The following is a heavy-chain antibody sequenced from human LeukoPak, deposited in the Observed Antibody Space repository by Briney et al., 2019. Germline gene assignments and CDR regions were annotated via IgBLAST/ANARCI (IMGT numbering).Heavy chain of an antibody. CDR1: GYTFTSYG. CDR3: ARDRPPEKLLDY. D-gene: IGHD1-14*01. J-gene: IGHJ4*02. Sequence: ASVKVSCKASGYTFTSYGISWVRQAPGQGLEWMGWISAYNGNTNYAQKLQGRVTMTTDTSTSTAYMELRSLRSDDTVVYYCARDRPPEKLLDYWGQGTLVTVSS. V-gene: IGHV1-18*01. CDR2: ISAYNGNT.